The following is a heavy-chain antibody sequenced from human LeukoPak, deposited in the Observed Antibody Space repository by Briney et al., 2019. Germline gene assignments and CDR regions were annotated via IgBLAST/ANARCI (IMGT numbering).Heavy chain of an antibody. V-gene: IGHV3-23*01. CDR3: AKDRTEALIVVISSFDS. Sequence: GGSLRLSCAASGFTFSSYAMHWVRQAPGKGLEWVSGISGSGGSTSYADSVKGRFTISRDNSKKMVYLQMNSLRAEDTALYYCAKDRTEALIVVISSFDSWGQGTLVSVSS. CDR2: ISGSGGST. D-gene: IGHD3-22*01. CDR1: GFTFSSYA. J-gene: IGHJ5*01.